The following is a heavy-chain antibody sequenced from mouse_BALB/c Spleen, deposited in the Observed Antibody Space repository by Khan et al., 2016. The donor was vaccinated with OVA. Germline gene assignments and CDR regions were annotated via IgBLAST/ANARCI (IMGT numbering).Heavy chain of an antibody. D-gene: IGHD1-1*01. CDR3: ARDYGSLYWYFDV. CDR2: IYYSGTV. CDR1: GISITSGNYR. V-gene: IGHV3-5*02. J-gene: IGHJ1*01. Sequence: VQLKESGPGLVKPSQTVSLTCTVTGISITSGNYRWSWIRQFPGNKLEWIGNIYYSGTVTYNPSLTSRTTITRDTSKNQFFLEMNSLTAEDTATYYCARDYGSLYWYFDVGGAGTTVNVSS.